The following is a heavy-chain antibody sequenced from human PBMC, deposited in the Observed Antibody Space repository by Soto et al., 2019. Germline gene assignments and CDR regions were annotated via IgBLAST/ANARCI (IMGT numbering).Heavy chain of an antibody. CDR2: ISYDGSNK. CDR1: GFTFSSYG. V-gene: IGHV3-30*18. D-gene: IGHD4-17*01. Sequence: GSLRLSCAASGFTFSSYGMHWVRQAPGKGLEWVAVISYDGSNKYYADSVKGRFTISRDNSKNTLYLQMNSLRAEDTAVYYCAKILQLGDYAYYYYGMDVWGQGTTVTVSS. J-gene: IGHJ6*02. CDR3: AKILQLGDYAYYYYGMDV.